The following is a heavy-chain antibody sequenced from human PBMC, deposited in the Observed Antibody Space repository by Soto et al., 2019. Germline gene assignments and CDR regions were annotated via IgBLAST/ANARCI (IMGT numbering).Heavy chain of an antibody. Sequence: QVQLQESGPGLVKPSETLSLTCTVSGGSISSYYWSWIRQPPGKGLEWIGYIYYSGSTNYNPSLKSRVTISVDTSKNQFSLKLSSVTAADTAVYYCARAPIAAAKRIGAFDIWGQGTMVTVSS. D-gene: IGHD6-13*01. CDR2: IYYSGST. V-gene: IGHV4-59*01. CDR1: GGSISSYY. J-gene: IGHJ3*02. CDR3: ARAPIAAAKRIGAFDI.